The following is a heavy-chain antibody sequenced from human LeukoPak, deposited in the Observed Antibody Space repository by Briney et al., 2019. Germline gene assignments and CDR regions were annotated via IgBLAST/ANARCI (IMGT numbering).Heavy chain of an antibody. CDR1: GFTFSRFA. V-gene: IGHV3-23*01. CDR2: ISGSGDNT. Sequence: GGSRRLSCAASGFTFSRFAMSWVPQAPRKGLEWVSGISGSGDNTYYADSVKGHFTISRDNSKNILYLQMNSLRAEDTAIYYCAKGAGAGSFDYWGQGTLVTVSS. CDR3: AKGAGAGSFDY. D-gene: IGHD3-10*01. J-gene: IGHJ4*02.